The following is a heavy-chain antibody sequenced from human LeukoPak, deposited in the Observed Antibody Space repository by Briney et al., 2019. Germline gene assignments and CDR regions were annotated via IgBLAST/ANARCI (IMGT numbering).Heavy chain of an antibody. CDR2: INSDGSST. CDR1: GFTFSSYW. V-gene: IGHV3-74*01. CDR3: ARDGIVDGNDY. D-gene: IGHD3-22*01. J-gene: IGHJ4*02. Sequence: GGSLRLSCAASGFTFSSYWMHWVRHAPGKGLVWVSRINSDGSSTSYADSVKGRFTISRDNAKNTLYLQMNSLRAEDTAVYYCARDGIVDGNDYWGQGTLVTVSS.